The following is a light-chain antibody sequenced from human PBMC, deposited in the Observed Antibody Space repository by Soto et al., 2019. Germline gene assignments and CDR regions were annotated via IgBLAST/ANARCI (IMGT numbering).Light chain of an antibody. CDR3: QQYNSYPWT. CDR1: QSISNL. CDR2: KAS. V-gene: IGKV1-5*03. Sequence: DIQMTQSPSTLSASVGDRVTITCRASQSISNLLAWYQQKPGKAPKVLIYKASTLERGVSSRFSGSGSGTEFTLTISSLQPDDFATYYCQQYNSYPWTFGQGTKVEIK. J-gene: IGKJ1*01.